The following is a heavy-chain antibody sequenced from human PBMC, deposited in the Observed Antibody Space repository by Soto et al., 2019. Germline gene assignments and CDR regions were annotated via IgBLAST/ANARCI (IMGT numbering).Heavy chain of an antibody. CDR3: ARAFYYDSSGYITDY. V-gene: IGHV3-21*04. CDR1: GFTFSSYS. D-gene: IGHD3-22*01. J-gene: IGHJ4*02. CDR2: ISSSSSYI. Sequence: GGSLRLSCAASGFTFSSYSMNWVRQAPGKGLEWVSSISSSSSYIYYADSVKGRFTISRDNAKNTLYLQMNSLRAEVTALYYCARAFYYDSSGYITDYWGQGTLVTVSS.